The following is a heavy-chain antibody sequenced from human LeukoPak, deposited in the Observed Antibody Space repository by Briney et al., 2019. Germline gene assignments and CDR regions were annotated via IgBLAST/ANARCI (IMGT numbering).Heavy chain of an antibody. CDR1: GYSFTSYW. V-gene: IGHV5-51*01. CDR2: IYPGDSDT. CDR3: ASGDSSGYYSDAFDI. D-gene: IGHD3-22*01. Sequence: GESLKISCKGSGYSFTSYWIGWVRQMPGKGLEWMGIIYPGDSDTRYSPSFQGQVTISADKSISTAYLQWSSLKASDTVMYYCASGDSSGYYSDAFDIWGQGTMVTVSS. J-gene: IGHJ3*02.